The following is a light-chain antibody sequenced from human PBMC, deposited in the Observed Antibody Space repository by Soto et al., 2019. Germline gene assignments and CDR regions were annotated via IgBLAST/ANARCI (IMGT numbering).Light chain of an antibody. J-gene: IGLJ1*01. Sequence: QSALTQPASVSASPGQSITISCTATSSDVGDFHYVSWYQQHPDKAPRLIIYEVTKRPSGVSTRFSASKSGNTASLTISGLQADDEATYYCSSFSRSGIFGPGTKLTVL. CDR3: SSFSRSGI. V-gene: IGLV2-14*01. CDR2: EVT. CDR1: SSDVGDFHY.